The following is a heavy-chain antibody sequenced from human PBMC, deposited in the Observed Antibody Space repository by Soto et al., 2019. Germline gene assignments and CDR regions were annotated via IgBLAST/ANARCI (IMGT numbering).Heavy chain of an antibody. D-gene: IGHD6-19*01. CDR1: GFTFSSYD. CDR3: ARGQWLGY. J-gene: IGHJ4*02. V-gene: IGHV3-13*01. CDR2: MGTAGDT. Sequence: EVQLVESGGGLVQPGGSLRLSCEASGFTFSSYDMHWVRQATGKGLEWVSAMGTAGDTYYPGSVKGRFTISRENATNSLYLKMNSLRAEDTAVYYCARGQWLGYWGQGTLVTVSS.